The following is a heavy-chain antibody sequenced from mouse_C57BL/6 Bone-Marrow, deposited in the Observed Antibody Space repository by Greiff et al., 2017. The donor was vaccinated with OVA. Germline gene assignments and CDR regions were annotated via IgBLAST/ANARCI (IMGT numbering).Heavy chain of an antibody. J-gene: IGHJ4*01. CDR3: ARREVTSDAMDY. CDR1: GFTFSSYG. CDR2: ISSGGSYT. D-gene: IGHD2-2*01. V-gene: IGHV5-6*01. Sequence: EVQRVESGGDLVKPGGSLKLSCAASGFTFSSYGMSWVRQTPDKRLEWVATISSGGSYTYYPDSVKGRFTISRDNAKNTLYLQMSSLKSEDTAMYYCARREVTSDAMDYWGQGTSVTVSS.